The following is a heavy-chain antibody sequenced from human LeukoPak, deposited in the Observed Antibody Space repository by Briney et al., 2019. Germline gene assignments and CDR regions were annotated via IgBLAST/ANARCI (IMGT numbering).Heavy chain of an antibody. CDR3: ARQNGGIFY. V-gene: IGHV3-7*01. CDR1: GFTFSNYW. J-gene: IGHJ4*02. CDR2: IKQDGSEK. D-gene: IGHD2-15*01. Sequence: GGSLRLSCAASGFTFSNYWMTWVRQAPGKGLEWVANIKQDGSEKYYVDSVRGRFTISRDNAKDSLYLQMNSLRAEDTAVYYCARQNGGIFYWGQGALVTVSS.